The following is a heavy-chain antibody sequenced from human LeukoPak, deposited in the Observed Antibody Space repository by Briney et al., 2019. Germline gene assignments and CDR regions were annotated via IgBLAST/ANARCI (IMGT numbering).Heavy chain of an antibody. J-gene: IGHJ4*02. D-gene: IGHD6-13*01. Sequence: SETLSLTCAVYGESFGGYYWTWIRQPPGKGLEWIGRISTSGNTNYNPSLKSRVTISVDTSKNQFSLKLSSVTAADTAVYYCARKIAAAGEGDYFDYWGQGTLVTVSS. V-gene: IGHV4-59*10. CDR2: ISTSGNT. CDR1: GESFGGYY. CDR3: ARKIAAAGEGDYFDY.